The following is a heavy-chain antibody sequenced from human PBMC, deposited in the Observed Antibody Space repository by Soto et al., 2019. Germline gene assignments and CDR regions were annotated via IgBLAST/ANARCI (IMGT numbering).Heavy chain of an antibody. V-gene: IGHV3-23*01. CDR3: AKDLHWFAMDV. J-gene: IGHJ6*02. CDR1: GFPFSNYY. CDR2: ISGSEDNI. Sequence: EVQLLESGGGLVQPGGSLRLSCVASGFPFSNYYMDWVRQAPGKGLEGVAVISGSEDNIHYADSVKGRFTISRDNSMNTLYLQMNSLRADDTAIYYCAKDLHWFAMDVWGQGTTVTVSS. D-gene: IGHD3-10*01.